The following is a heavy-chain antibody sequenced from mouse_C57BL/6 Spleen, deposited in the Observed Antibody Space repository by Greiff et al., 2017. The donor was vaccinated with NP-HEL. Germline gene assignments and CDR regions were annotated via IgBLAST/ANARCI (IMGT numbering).Heavy chain of an antibody. Sequence: DVQLVESGGGLVKPGGSLKLSCAASGFTFSDYGMHWVRQAPEKVLEWVAYISSGSSTIYSADTVKGRFTISRDKAKNTLFLQMTSLSSEDTAMYYCASNHYFDYWGQGTTRTVSS. V-gene: IGHV5-17*01. CDR2: ISSGSSTI. CDR3: ASNHYFDY. CDR1: GFTFSDYG. J-gene: IGHJ2*01.